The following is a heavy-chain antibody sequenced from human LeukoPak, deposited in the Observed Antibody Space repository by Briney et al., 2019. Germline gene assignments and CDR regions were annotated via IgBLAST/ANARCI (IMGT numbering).Heavy chain of an antibody. J-gene: IGHJ4*02. V-gene: IGHV3-23*01. Sequence: PGGSLRLSCAASGLTFSSYAMSWVRQAPGKGLEWVSGISGSGDNTNYAASVKGRFTISRDNSKSTLYLQMNSLRAEDTAVYYCAKLNLRPGDYWGQGTLVTVSS. CDR1: GLTFSSYA. CDR3: AKLNLRPGDY. CDR2: ISGSGDNT. D-gene: IGHD5/OR15-5a*01.